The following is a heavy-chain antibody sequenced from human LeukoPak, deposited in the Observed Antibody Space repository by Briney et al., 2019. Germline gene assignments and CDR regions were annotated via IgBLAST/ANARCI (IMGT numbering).Heavy chain of an antibody. CDR3: ARGTGYDFWSGSGYYFDY. D-gene: IGHD3-3*01. CDR1: GYTFTSYD. Sequence: AASVKVSCKASGYTFTSYDINWVRQATGQGLEWMVWMNPNSGNTGYAQKFQGRVTITRNTFISTAYMELSSLRSEDTAVYYCARGTGYDFWSGSGYYFDYWGQGTLVTVSS. CDR2: MNPNSGNT. J-gene: IGHJ4*02. V-gene: IGHV1-8*03.